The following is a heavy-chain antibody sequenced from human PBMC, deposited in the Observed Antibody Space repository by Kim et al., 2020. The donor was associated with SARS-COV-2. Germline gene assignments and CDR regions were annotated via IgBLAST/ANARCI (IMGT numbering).Heavy chain of an antibody. J-gene: IGHJ5*02. V-gene: IGHV1-2*02. CDR1: GYTFTGYY. D-gene: IGHD3-22*01. CDR2: INPNSGGT. Sequence: ASVKVSCKASGYTFTGYYMHWVRQAPGQGLEWMGWINPNSGGTNYAQKFQGRVTMTRDTSISTAYMELSRLRSDDTAVYYCARRASITMIVVVYNWFDPWGRGTLVTVPS. CDR3: ARRASITMIVVVYNWFDP.